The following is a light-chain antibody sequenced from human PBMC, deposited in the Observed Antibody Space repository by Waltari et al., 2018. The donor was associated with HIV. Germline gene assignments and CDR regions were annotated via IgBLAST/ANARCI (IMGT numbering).Light chain of an antibody. V-gene: IGLV3-25*03. CDR3: QSADITGTLGV. Sequence: SYELAQPPSVSMSPGQTARLTCSGDALPRQFVYWYQQKPGQAPIVVIYKDSERPSGIPERFSGFISGTTATLTISAVQAEDEADYYCQSADITGTLGVFGGGTRLTV. CDR2: KDS. CDR1: ALPRQF. J-gene: IGLJ2*01.